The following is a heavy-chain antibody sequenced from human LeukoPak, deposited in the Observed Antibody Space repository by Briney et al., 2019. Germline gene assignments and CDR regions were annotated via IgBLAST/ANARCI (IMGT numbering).Heavy chain of an antibody. J-gene: IGHJ6*03. Sequence: PSETLSLTCAVYGGSFSGYYWSWIRQPPGKGLEWIGEINHSGSTNYNPSLKSRVTISVDTSKNQFSLKLSSVTAADTAVCYCARGIAAAGHYYYYMDVWGKGTTVTVSS. D-gene: IGHD6-13*01. CDR2: INHSGST. V-gene: IGHV4-34*01. CDR1: GGSFSGYY. CDR3: ARGIAAAGHYYYYMDV.